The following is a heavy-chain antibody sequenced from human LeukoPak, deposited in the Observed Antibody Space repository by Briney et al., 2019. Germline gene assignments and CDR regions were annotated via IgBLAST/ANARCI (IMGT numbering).Heavy chain of an antibody. Sequence: PSETLSLTCAVYGGSFSGYYWSWIRQPPGKGLEWIREINHSGSTNYNPSLKSRVTISVDTSKNQFSLKLSSVTAADTAVYYCARDQTTVTTLEYFDLWGRGTLVTVSS. CDR1: GGSFSGYY. D-gene: IGHD4-17*01. CDR2: INHSGST. CDR3: ARDQTTVTTLEYFDL. J-gene: IGHJ2*01. V-gene: IGHV4-34*01.